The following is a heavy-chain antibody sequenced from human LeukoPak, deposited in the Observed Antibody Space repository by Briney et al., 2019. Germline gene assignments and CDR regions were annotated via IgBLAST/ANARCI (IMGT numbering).Heavy chain of an antibody. CDR2: ISSSSSYI. J-gene: IGHJ6*03. V-gene: IGHV3-21*01. D-gene: IGHD5-18*01. CDR3: AREDSYGSGYMDV. CDR1: GFTFSSYT. Sequence: GGSLRLSCAASGFTFSSYTMNWVRQAPGKGLEWVSSISSSSSYIYYAESVKGRFTMSRDNAKNSLYLQMNSLRAEDTAVYYCAREDSYGSGYMDVWGKGTTVTISS.